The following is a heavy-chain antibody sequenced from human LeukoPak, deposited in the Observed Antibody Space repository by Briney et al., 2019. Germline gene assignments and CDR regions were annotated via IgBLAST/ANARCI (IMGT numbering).Heavy chain of an antibody. CDR2: IIPIFGTA. CDR3: ARELEHTRGSGY. CDR1: GGTFSSYA. Sequence: ASVKVSCKASGGTFSSYAISWVRQAPGQGLEWMGGIIPIFGTANYAQKFQGRVTITADESTSTAYMELSSLRSEDTAVYCCARELEHTRGSGYWGQGTLVTVSS. V-gene: IGHV1-69*13. J-gene: IGHJ4*02. D-gene: IGHD1/OR15-1a*01.